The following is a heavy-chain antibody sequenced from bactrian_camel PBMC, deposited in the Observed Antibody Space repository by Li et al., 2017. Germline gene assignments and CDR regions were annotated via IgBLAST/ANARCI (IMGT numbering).Heavy chain of an antibody. J-gene: IGHJ4*01. CDR3: LADLSVYGFITHNY. V-gene: IGHV3S10*01. Sequence: VQLVESGGNLVQPGGSLRLSCVASGSTFSSRDMNWVRQAPGKGLEWVSRITSNGTTYNADSVKGRFTVSTDAKNTLYLQMNSLKTEDTAVYYCLADLSVYGFITHNYWGQGTQVTVS. CDR1: GSTFSSRD. D-gene: IGHD5*01. CDR2: ITSNGTT.